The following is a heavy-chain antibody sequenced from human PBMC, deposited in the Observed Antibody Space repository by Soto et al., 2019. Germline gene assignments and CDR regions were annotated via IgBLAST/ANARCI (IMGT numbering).Heavy chain of an antibody. D-gene: IGHD3-10*01. V-gene: IGHV3-74*01. J-gene: IGHJ6*02. CDR3: AREDYGSGSYYPFRYYYYGMDV. CDR1: GFTFSSYW. CDR2: INSDGSST. Sequence: PGGSLRLSCAASGFTFSSYWMHWVRQAPGKGLVWVSRINSDGSSTSYADSVKGRFTISRDNAKNTLYLQMNSLRAEDTAVYYCAREDYGSGSYYPFRYYYYGMDVWGQGTTVTVSS.